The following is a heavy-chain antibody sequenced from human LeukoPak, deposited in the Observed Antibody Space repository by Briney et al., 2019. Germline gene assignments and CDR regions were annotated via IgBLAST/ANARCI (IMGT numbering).Heavy chain of an antibody. CDR3: ARGRQLVESFDY. V-gene: IGHV1-69*13. CDR2: IIPIFGTA. J-gene: IGHJ4*02. Sequence: GASVKVSCKASGYTFTSYAMHWVRQAPGQRLEWVGGIIPIFGTANYAQKFQGRVTITADESTSTAYMELSSLRSEDTAVYYCARGRQLVESFDYWGQGTLVTVSS. D-gene: IGHD6-13*01. CDR1: GYTFTSYA.